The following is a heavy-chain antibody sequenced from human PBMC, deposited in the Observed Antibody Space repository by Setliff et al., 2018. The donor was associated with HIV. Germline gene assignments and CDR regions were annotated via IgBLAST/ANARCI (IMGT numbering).Heavy chain of an antibody. CDR3: ARLRIVKAYYYYMDV. D-gene: IGHD3-16*02. CDR1: RYSFTSYW. CDR2: IYPGDSDT. J-gene: IGHJ6*03. Sequence: GESLKISCQGSRYSFTSYWIGWVRQMPGKGLEWMGIIYPGDSDTRYSPSFQGQVTISADKSISTAYLQWSSLKASDTAMYYCARLRIVKAYYYYMDVWGKGTTVTVSS. V-gene: IGHV5-51*01.